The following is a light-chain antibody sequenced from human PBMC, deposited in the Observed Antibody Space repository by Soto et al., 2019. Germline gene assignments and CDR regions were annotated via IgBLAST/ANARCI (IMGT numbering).Light chain of an antibody. CDR2: GVT. J-gene: IGLJ1*01. CDR1: SISDHNH. V-gene: IGLV2-14*01. Sequence: QSALTQPASVSGSPGQSITTSSTVTSISDHNHVPWYQHHPGKAPKLIIYGVTNRPSGVSNRFSGSKSGNTASLTISGLQAEDEADYYCSSYTNSRVFGTGTKVTGL. CDR3: SSYTNSRV.